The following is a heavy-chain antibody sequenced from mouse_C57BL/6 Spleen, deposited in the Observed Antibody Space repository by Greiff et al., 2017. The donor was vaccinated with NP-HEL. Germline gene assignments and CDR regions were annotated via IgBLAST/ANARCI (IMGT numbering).Heavy chain of an antibody. Sequence: QVQLQQSGAELVRPGASVTLSCKASGYTFTDYEMHWVKQTPVHGLEWIGAIDPETGGTAYNQKFKGKAILTADKSSSTAYMELRSLTSEDSAVXYCTRGLYGIGGYYGYWGQGTTLTVSS. CDR1: GYTFTDYE. D-gene: IGHD2-3*01. CDR3: TRGLYGIGGYYGY. CDR2: IDPETGGT. J-gene: IGHJ2*01. V-gene: IGHV1-15*01.